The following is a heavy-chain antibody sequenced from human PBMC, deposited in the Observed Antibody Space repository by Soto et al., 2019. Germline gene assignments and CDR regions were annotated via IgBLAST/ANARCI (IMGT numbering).Heavy chain of an antibody. CDR3: ASFGSGIYNDAFDI. V-gene: IGHV4-31*03. Sequence: PSETLSLTCTVSGGSISSGGYYWSWIRQHPGKGLEWIGYIYYSGSTYYNPSLKSRVTISVDTSKNQFSLKLSSVTAADTAVYYCASFGSGIYNDAFDIWGQGTMVTVSS. D-gene: IGHD3-10*01. CDR1: GGSISSGGYY. J-gene: IGHJ3*02. CDR2: IYYSGST.